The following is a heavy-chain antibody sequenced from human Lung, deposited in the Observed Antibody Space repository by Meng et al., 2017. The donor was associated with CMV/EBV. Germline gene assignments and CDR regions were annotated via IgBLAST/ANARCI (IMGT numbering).Heavy chain of an antibody. D-gene: IGHD7-27*01. Sequence: GGSXRLXXTAPGFTFTNYAMNWVRRAPGKGREGVAVISNDGGAKLYGDSVRGRFTISRDNSKSTLYLQINSLKTEDTALYYCAIPPYWGTDYYGMDVWVQGTXVPVSS. J-gene: IGHJ6*02. CDR2: ISNDGGAK. CDR1: GFTFTNYA. V-gene: IGHV3-30*14. CDR3: AIPPYWGTDYYGMDV.